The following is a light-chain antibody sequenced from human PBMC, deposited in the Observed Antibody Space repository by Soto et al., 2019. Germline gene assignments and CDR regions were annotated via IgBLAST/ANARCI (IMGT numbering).Light chain of an antibody. CDR3: SSYTTRSSLI. CDR2: EVS. CDR1: RSDISDYNY. J-gene: IGLJ2*01. Sequence: QSVLTQPASVSGSLGQSTTISCTGSRSDISDYNYVSWYQQHPGKAPKLIIYEVSNRPAGVSNRFSGSKSGNTASLTISGLQAEDEADYYCSSYTTRSSLIFGGGSKVTVL. V-gene: IGLV2-14*01.